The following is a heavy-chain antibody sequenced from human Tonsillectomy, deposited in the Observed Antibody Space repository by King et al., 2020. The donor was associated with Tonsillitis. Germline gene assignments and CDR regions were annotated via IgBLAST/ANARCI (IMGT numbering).Heavy chain of an antibody. CDR1: GFIFDSYA. V-gene: IGHV3-23*04. D-gene: IGHD3/OR15-3a*01. Sequence: VQLVESGGGLVQPGGSLRLSCAASGFIFDSYALTWVRQAPGKGLEWVSLISNSGYNTYYADSVKGRFTISRDTSKNMLYLQMNSLRAEDTAVYFCAKNDFGNYSLFTPWGRGPLV. CDR3: AKNDFGNYSLFTP. CDR2: ISNSGYNT. J-gene: IGHJ5*02.